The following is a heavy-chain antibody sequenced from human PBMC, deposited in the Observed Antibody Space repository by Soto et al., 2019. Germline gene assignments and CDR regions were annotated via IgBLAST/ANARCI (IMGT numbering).Heavy chain of an antibody. J-gene: IGHJ4*02. CDR3: ARGVAGSGFDL. D-gene: IGHD6-19*01. CDR1: GDSVASNTAA. CDR2: TYYRSNWRH. V-gene: IGHV6-1*01. Sequence: SQTLSLPWAISGDSVASNTAAWNWIRSSPSRGLEWLGRTYYRSNWRHDYEVSVRSRIPVNPDTSKNHFSLQLNSVTPDDTAVYYCARGVAGSGFDLWGQGTLVTVSS.